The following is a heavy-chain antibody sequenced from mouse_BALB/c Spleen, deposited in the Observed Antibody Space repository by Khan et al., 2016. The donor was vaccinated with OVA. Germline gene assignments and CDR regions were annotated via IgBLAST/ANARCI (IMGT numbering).Heavy chain of an antibody. J-gene: IGHJ3*01. CDR2: ISTYYGDP. CDR1: GYTFTDYT. Sequence: VQLQQSGAELVRPGVSVKISCKGSGYTFTDYTIHWMKQSHAKSLEWIGVISTYYGDPNYNQKFKGKATMTVDKSSSTAYMELARLTSEDSAIXSCTRGGGGDRFAYWGQGTLVTVSA. CDR3: TRGGGGDRFAY. V-gene: IGHV1S137*01.